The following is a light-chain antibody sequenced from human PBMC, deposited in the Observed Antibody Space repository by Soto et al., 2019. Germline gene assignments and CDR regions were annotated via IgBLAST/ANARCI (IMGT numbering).Light chain of an antibody. CDR2: KVS. V-gene: IGKV2-30*02. CDR1: QSLVHSDGNTY. Sequence: DVVMTQSPLSLPVTLGQPASISCRSSQSLVHSDGNTYLSWFQQRPGQSPRRLIYKVSNRDSGVPDRFSGSGSGTDFTLKISRVEAEDVGVCYCVQATHWPWTFGKGIKVEI. CDR3: VQATHWPWT. J-gene: IGKJ1*01.